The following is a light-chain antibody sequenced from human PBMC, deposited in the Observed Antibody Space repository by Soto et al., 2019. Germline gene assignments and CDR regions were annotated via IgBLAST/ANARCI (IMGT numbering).Light chain of an antibody. CDR1: QSVGND. CDR3: QQYDNLSWT. CDR2: GAS. V-gene: IGKV3D-15*01. Sequence: EIVMTQSPATLSVSPGDRAPPSCRASQSVGNDLAWYQQKPGQAPRLLIYGASNRATGTPDRFSGSGPGTDFTLTISRLEPEDFAVYFCQQYDNLSWTFGQGTKVDI. J-gene: IGKJ1*01.